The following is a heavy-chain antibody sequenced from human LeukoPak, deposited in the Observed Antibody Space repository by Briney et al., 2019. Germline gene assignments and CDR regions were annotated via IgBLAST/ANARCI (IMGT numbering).Heavy chain of an antibody. CDR2: ISSSSHI. D-gene: IGHD2-8*02. Sequence: GSLRLSCAASGFTFSSYTMNWVRQAPGKGLEWVSSISSSSHIYYADSVKGRFTISRDNAKNSLYLQMNSLRAEDTAVYYCARVVPGTGFFYWGQGTLVTVSS. V-gene: IGHV3-21*01. CDR1: GFTFSSYT. CDR3: ARVVPGTGFFY. J-gene: IGHJ4*02.